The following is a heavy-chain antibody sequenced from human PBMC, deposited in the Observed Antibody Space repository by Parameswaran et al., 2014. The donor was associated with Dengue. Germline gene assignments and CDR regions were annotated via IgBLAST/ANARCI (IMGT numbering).Heavy chain of an antibody. CDR2: ISYDGSNK. Sequence: VCQMPGKGLEWVAVISYDGSNKYYADSVKGRFTISRDNSKNTLYLQMNSLRAEDTAVYYCAKSEGWDILTGYWHYWGQGTLVTVSS. D-gene: IGHD3-9*01. V-gene: IGHV3-30*18. J-gene: IGHJ4*02. CDR3: AKSEGWDILTGYWHY.